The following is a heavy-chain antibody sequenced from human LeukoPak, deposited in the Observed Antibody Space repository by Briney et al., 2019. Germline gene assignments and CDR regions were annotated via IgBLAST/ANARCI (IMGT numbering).Heavy chain of an antibody. Sequence: PGGSLRLSCAASGFTFSSYEMNWVRQAPGKGLEWVSYISSSGSTIYYADSVKGRFTISRDNAKTSLYLQMNSLRAEDTAVYYCARDFWGFSYWGQGTLVTVSS. J-gene: IGHJ4*02. CDR2: ISSSGSTI. CDR3: ARDFWGFSY. V-gene: IGHV3-48*03. CDR1: GFTFSSYE. D-gene: IGHD7-27*01.